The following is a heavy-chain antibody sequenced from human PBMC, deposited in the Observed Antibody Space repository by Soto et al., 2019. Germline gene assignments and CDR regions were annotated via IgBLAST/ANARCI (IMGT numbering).Heavy chain of an antibody. CDR1: GXSISSYY. V-gene: IGHV4-4*07. J-gene: IGHJ6*02. CDR2: IYNGGNT. CDR3: ARDGSDSYGLDV. Sequence: LSLTCTVSGXSISSYYWSWIRQSAGKGLEWIGRIYNGGNTQYNPSLKSRVTMSADTSKNQFSLRLNSVTAADTAVYYCARDGSDSYGLDVWGQGTTVTVSS. D-gene: IGHD3-10*01.